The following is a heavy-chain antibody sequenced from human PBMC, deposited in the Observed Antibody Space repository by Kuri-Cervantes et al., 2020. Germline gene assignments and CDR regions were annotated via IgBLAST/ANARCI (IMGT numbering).Heavy chain of an antibody. J-gene: IGHJ6*02. D-gene: IGHD6-19*01. CDR1: GYTFTAYY. CDR3: AREMGQWLVHYYYYGMDV. Sequence: ASVKVSCKVSGYTFTAYYMHWVRQAPGQGLEWMGVIDPSGGSTTYAQKFQGRVTMSRDTSTNTVYMELRSLRAEDTAVYYCAREMGQWLVHYYYYGMDVWGQGTTVTVSS. CDR2: IDPSGGST. V-gene: IGHV1-46*01.